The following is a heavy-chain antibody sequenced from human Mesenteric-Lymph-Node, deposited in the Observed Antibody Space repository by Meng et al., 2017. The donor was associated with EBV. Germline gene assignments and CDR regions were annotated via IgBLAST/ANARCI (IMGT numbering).Heavy chain of an antibody. D-gene: IGHD3-9*01. V-gene: IGHV4-61*01. CDR1: GGSVSSGSYY. Sequence: HLQESGPGLVKPSETLSLTCTVSGGSVSSGSYYWSWIRQPPGKGLEWIGYIYYRGSTNYNPSLKSRVTISVDTSKNQFSLQLSSVTAADTAVYYCARQNYDILTGYYSQPQWVDYWGQGTLVTVSS. CDR3: ARQNYDILTGYYSQPQWVDY. CDR2: IYYRGST. J-gene: IGHJ4*02.